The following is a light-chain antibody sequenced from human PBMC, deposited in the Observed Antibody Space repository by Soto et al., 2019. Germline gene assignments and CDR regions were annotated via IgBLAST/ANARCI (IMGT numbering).Light chain of an antibody. V-gene: IGLV6-57*04. Sequence: NFLLTQPHSVSESPGKTVTISCTRSSGSIASNYVQWYQQRPGRAPTTVIYEDNRRPSWVSDRFSGTIDISSDSASLTISGLKTEDEADYYCQSYDTSNVVFGGGTKLTVL. CDR2: EDN. CDR1: SGSIASNY. CDR3: QSYDTSNVV. J-gene: IGLJ2*01.